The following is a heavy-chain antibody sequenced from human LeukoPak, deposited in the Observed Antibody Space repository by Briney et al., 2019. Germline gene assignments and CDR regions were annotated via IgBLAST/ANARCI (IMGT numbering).Heavy chain of an antibody. CDR3: AQDIAWGAFEH. CDR1: GFTFRNHG. Sequence: GGTLRLSCAASGFTFRNHGMNWVRQAPGKGLEWVSGISPSGGGTYYADSVKGRFTISRDDSKNTLSLQMNSLRVEDTALYYCAQDIAWGAFEHWGQGTLITVSS. CDR2: ISPSGGGT. D-gene: IGHD7-27*01. J-gene: IGHJ4*02. V-gene: IGHV3-23*01.